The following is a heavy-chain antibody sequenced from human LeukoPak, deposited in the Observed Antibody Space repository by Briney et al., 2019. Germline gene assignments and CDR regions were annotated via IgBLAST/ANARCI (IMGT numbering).Heavy chain of an antibody. J-gene: IGHJ4*02. CDR3: ARDLGGSYSRKYYFDY. Sequence: ASVKVSCKASGYTFTSYGISWVRQAPGQGLEWMGWISAYNGNTNYAQKPQGRVTMTTDTSTSTAYMELRSLRSDDTAVYYCARDLGGSYSRKYYFDYWGQGTLVTVSS. V-gene: IGHV1-18*01. CDR2: ISAYNGNT. CDR1: GYTFTSYG. D-gene: IGHD1-26*01.